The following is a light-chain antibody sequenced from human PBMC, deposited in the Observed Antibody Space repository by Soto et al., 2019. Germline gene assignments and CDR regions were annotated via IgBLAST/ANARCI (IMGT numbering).Light chain of an antibody. CDR1: QSVSSSY. Sequence: EIVLTQSPGTLSLSPGERATLSCRASQSVSSSYLAWYQQKPGQAPRLLIYGASRRATGIPDTFSGSGSGTDFTLTISTLEPEDFAVYCCQQYGSSPLTFGGGTKVEIK. V-gene: IGKV3-20*01. CDR2: GAS. J-gene: IGKJ4*01. CDR3: QQYGSSPLT.